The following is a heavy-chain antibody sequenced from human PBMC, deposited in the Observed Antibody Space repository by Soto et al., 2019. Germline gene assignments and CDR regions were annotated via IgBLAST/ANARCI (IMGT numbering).Heavy chain of an antibody. CDR2: MNPYSGNT. Sequence: AXVKVSCKASGYTFTTYDXXWVRQATGQGLEWMGWMNPYSGNTGYAQKFQGRVTVTRNTSLSTVYMELSGLRPDDTAVYYCARRKERSGPHYFDYWGQGSEVTVSS. CDR3: ARRKERSGPHYFDY. CDR1: GYTFTTYD. D-gene: IGHD6-25*01. J-gene: IGHJ4*02. V-gene: IGHV1-8*01.